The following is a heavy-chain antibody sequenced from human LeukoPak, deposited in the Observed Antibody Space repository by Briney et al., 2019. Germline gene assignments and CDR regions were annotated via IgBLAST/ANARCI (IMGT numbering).Heavy chain of an antibody. CDR3: ARFRNDFWTGYPSDAFDI. J-gene: IGHJ3*02. CDR1: GFTLTSYA. CDR2: ISGSGRGGIP. V-gene: IGHV3-23*01. Sequence: GGSLRLSCAASGFTLTSYAMSRVRQAPGKGLEWVSSISGSGRGGIPSYADSVKGRSTISRDNSRNTLYLQLNSLRVEDTALYYCARFRNDFWTGYPSDAFDIWGQGTMVTVSS. D-gene: IGHD3/OR15-3a*01.